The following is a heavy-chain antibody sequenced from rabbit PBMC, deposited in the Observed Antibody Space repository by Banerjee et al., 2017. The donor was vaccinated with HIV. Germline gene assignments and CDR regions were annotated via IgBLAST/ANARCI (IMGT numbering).Heavy chain of an antibody. CDR1: GFDFSSYA. V-gene: IGHV1S29*01. CDR3: ARDHWTGIYPYYFDL. Sequence: QEQLKESGGGLVQPGGSLKLSCKASGFDFSSYAITWVRQAPGKGLEYIGYITYRGSAYYASWVNGRFTISRENTQNTLYLQLNSQTAADTATYFCARDHWTGIYPYYFDLWGPGTLVTVS. J-gene: IGHJ4*01. D-gene: IGHD5-1*01. CDR2: ITYRGSA.